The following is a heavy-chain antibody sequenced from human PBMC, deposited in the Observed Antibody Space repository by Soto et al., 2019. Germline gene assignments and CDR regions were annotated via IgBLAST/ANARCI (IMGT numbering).Heavy chain of an antibody. Sequence: QVQLQESGPGLVKPSETLSLTCTVSGGSISSYYWSWIRQPPGKGLEWIGYIFHSGSTNYHPSLRSRVTISVDTSKNQFSLRLRSVTAADTAVYYCARGIAAATTTTALTDYWGQGTLVTVSS. D-gene: IGHD6-13*01. CDR2: IFHSGST. V-gene: IGHV4-59*01. J-gene: IGHJ4*02. CDR1: GGSISSYY. CDR3: ARGIAAATTTTALTDY.